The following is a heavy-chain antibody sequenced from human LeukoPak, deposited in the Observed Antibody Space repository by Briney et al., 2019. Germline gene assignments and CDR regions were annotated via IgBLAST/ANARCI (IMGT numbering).Heavy chain of an antibody. CDR1: GLTFSSYA. CDR3: AKEATASPYFHWFDN. V-gene: IGHV3-23*01. J-gene: IGHJ4*02. D-gene: IGHD3-9*01. Sequence: GGSLRLSCAASGLTFSSYAMNWVRQAPGKGLEWVAGISSGDRTFHAESVKGRFTISRDKSKDTLYLQMNSLRAEDTAVYYCAKEATASPYFHWFDNWGQGTQVIVSS. CDR2: ISSGDRT.